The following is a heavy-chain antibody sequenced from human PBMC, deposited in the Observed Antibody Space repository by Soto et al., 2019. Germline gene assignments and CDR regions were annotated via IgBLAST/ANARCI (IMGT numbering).Heavy chain of an antibody. CDR1: GYSFTGYY. V-gene: IGHV1-2*04. CDR3: ARDRHYDFWSGYYTGHYYGMDV. D-gene: IGHD3-3*01. J-gene: IGHJ6*02. Sequence: VASVKVSCRASGYSFTGYYMHWVRLAPGQGLEWMGWINPNSGGTNYAQKFQGWVTMTRDTSISTAYMELSRLRSDDTAVYYCARDRHYDFWSGYYTGHYYGMDVWGQGTTVTVSS. CDR2: INPNSGGT.